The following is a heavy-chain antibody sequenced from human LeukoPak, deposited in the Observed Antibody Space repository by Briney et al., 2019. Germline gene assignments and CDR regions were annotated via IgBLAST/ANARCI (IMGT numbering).Heavy chain of an antibody. J-gene: IGHJ4*02. CDR1: GFTFSTYA. D-gene: IGHD3-10*01. Sequence: GGSLRLSCAASGFTFSTYAMTWVRQAPGKGLEWVSTISGSGGSTSYADSVKGRFTISGDNSKNTLYLQMNSLRAEDTAVYYCAKMSSGRYNDYWGQGTLVTVS. V-gene: IGHV3-23*01. CDR3: AKMSSGRYNDY. CDR2: ISGSGGST.